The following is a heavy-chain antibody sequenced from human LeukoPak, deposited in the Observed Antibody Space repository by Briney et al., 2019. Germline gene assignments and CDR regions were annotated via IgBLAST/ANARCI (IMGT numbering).Heavy chain of an antibody. CDR1: GXTFSSYG. CDR2: ISYDGSNK. Sequence: GGSLRLSCAASGXTFSSYGMHWVRQAPGKGLEWVAVISYDGSNKYYADSVKGRFTISRDNSKNTLYLQMNSLRAEDTAVYYCAKVNLRGRGAVASRGPYYYYGMDVWGQGTTVTVSS. V-gene: IGHV3-30*18. D-gene: IGHD6-19*01. J-gene: IGHJ6*02. CDR3: AKVNLRGRGAVASRGPYYYYGMDV.